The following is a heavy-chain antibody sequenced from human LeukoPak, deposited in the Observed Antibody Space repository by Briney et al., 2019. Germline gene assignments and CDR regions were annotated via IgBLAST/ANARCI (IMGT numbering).Heavy chain of an antibody. V-gene: IGHV1-69*13. CDR3: ALSLLSIAFDI. Sequence: ASVKVSCKASGYTFTSYGISWVRQAPGQGLEWMGGIIPIFGTANYAQKFQGRVTITADESTSTAYMELSSLRSEDTAVYYCALSLLSIAFDIWGQGTMVTVSS. CDR2: IIPIFGTA. CDR1: GYTFTSYG. D-gene: IGHD2-2*01. J-gene: IGHJ3*02.